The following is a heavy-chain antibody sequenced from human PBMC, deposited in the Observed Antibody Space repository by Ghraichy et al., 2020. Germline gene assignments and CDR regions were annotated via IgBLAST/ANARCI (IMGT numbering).Heavy chain of an antibody. CDR3: AREKMAPAPNYFDY. J-gene: IGHJ4*02. V-gene: IGHV3-30-3*01. CDR1: GFTFSSYA. D-gene: IGHD5-24*01. Sequence: GGSLRLSCAASGFTFSSYAMHWVRQAPGKGLEWVAVISYDGSNKYYADSVKGRFTISRDNSKNTLYLQMNSLRAEDSAVYYCAREKMAPAPNYFDYWGQGTLVTVSS. CDR2: ISYDGSNK.